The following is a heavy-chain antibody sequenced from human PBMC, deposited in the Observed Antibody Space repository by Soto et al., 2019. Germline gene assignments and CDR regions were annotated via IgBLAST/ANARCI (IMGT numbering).Heavy chain of an antibody. Sequence: QVQLVESGGGVVQPGRSLRLSCAASGFTFSSYGMHWVRQAPGKGLEWVAVIWYDGSNKYYADSVKGRFTISRDNSKNTLYLQMNSRRAEDTAVYSCARDRRARGMDVWGQGTTVTVSS. J-gene: IGHJ6*02. CDR3: ARDRRARGMDV. CDR2: IWYDGSNK. CDR1: GFTFSSYG. V-gene: IGHV3-33*01.